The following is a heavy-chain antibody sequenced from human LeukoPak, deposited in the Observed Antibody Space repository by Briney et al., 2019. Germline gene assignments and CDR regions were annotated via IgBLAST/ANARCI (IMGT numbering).Heavy chain of an antibody. Sequence: GGSLRLSCAASGFTFSSHWMHWVRQAPGKGLVWVSRIESNGNTKMYADSVRGRFTISRDNAKNTLSLQMNSLRAEDTAVYYCAREHRGTGATVDYWGQGILVTVSS. V-gene: IGHV3-74*03. CDR1: GFTFSSHW. CDR3: AREHRGTGATVDY. J-gene: IGHJ4*02. CDR2: IESNGNTK. D-gene: IGHD1-26*01.